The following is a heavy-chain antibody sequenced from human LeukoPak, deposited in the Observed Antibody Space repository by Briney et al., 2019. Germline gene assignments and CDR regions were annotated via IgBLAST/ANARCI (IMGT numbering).Heavy chain of an antibody. J-gene: IGHJ6*02. D-gene: IGHD3-22*01. Sequence: PSETLSLTCAVSGASISSGGYSWTWIRQPPGKGLEWIGYIYHCGRTYYNPSLKSRVTISVDRSKNQFSLKLSSVTVADTAVYYCARSLLGYDGSAYYGSGMDVWGQGTTLTVSS. CDR3: ARSLLGYDGSAYYGSGMDV. CDR2: IYHCGRT. CDR1: GASISSGGYS. V-gene: IGHV4-30-2*01.